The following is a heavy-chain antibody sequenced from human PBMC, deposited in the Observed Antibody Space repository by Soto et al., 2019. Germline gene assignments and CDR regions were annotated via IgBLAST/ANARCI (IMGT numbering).Heavy chain of an antibody. J-gene: IGHJ4*02. CDR2: IYYSGNT. V-gene: IGHV4-59*02. D-gene: IGHD1-26*01. CDR1: GGSVNTYY. CDR3: ARGRPWELYDY. Sequence: QVQLQESGPGLVKPSETLSLTCTVSGGSVNTYYWSWIRQPPGKGLEWIGYIYYSGNTNYNPSLKSRVTISVDTSKNQFSLKLSSMTVADTAVYFCARGRPWELYDYWGQGTLVTVSS.